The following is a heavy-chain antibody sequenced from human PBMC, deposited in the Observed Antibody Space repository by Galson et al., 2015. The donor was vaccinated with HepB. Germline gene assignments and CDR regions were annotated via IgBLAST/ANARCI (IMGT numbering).Heavy chain of an antibody. CDR3: AKDQRFSYYYGLDV. CDR1: GFTFNRNA. J-gene: IGHJ6*02. Sequence: SLRLSCAASGFTFNRNAMHWVRQAPGKGLEWVAVISSDGNNKYYGDSVKGRLTISRDNSKNTLSLQMNSLRAEDTAVYYCAKDQRFSYYYGLDVWGQGTTVTVSS. D-gene: IGHD3-3*01. CDR2: ISSDGNNK. V-gene: IGHV3-30*18.